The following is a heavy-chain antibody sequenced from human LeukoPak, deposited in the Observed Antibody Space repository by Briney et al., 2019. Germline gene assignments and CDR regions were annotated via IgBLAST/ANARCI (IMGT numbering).Heavy chain of an antibody. CDR2: IYHSGST. J-gene: IGHJ4*02. CDR1: GGSISSSNW. CDR3: ARDLSAGYCSSTSCPFYY. V-gene: IGHV4-4*02. D-gene: IGHD2-2*01. Sequence: PSQTLSLTCAVSGGSISSSNWWSWVRQPPGKGLEWIGEIYHSGSTNYNPSLKSRVTISVDKSKNQFSLKLSSVTAADTAVYYCARDLSAGYCSSTSCPFYYWGQGTLVTVSS.